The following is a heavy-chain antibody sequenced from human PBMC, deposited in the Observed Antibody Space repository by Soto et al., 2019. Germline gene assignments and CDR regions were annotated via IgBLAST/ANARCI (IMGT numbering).Heavy chain of an antibody. CDR3: AKEPVGPDWYFDL. Sequence: VQLLESGGGLVQPGGSLRLSCAASGFTFRSYAMSWVRQAPGKGLEWVSGISGSGISTHYADSVKGRFTVSRDNSKTTLYLQMNSLRAEDTAVYNCAKEPVGPDWYFDLWGRGTLVTVSS. CDR1: GFTFRSYA. CDR2: ISGSGIST. V-gene: IGHV3-23*01. J-gene: IGHJ2*01.